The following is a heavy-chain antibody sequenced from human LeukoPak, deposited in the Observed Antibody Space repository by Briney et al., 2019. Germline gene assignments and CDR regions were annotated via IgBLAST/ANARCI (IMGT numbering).Heavy chain of an antibody. D-gene: IGHD3-22*01. V-gene: IGHV3-7*03. CDR2: IKQDGSEK. CDR3: ARDAPYYYDSSGHHAFDI. CDR1: GFTFTNYW. J-gene: IGHJ3*02. Sequence: GGSLRLSCAASGFTFTNYWMSWVRQAPGKGLEWVANIKQDGSEKHYVDSVKDRFTISRDNAKTSLFLQMNSLRAEDTAVYYCARDAPYYYDSSGHHAFDIWGQGTMVTVSS.